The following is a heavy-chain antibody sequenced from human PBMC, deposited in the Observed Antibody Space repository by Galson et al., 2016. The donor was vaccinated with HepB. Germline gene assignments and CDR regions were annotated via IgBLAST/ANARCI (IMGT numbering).Heavy chain of an antibody. CDR2: ISSDGSTK. D-gene: IGHD3-22*01. Sequence: SLRLSCAASGFTFSSFAMYWVRQAPGKGLEWVAFISSDGSTKYDADSVRGRFNISRDNSKNTLYLQMNGLRPEDTAVYYCARYRHGARHYHDKGGHYYIFHYWGQGTLVTVSS. J-gene: IGHJ4*02. CDR1: GFTFSSFA. V-gene: IGHV3-30*04. CDR3: ARYRHGARHYHDKGGHYYIFHY.